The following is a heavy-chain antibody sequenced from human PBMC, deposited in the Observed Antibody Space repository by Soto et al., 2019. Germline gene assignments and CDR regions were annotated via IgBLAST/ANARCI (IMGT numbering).Heavy chain of an antibody. Sequence: ASVKVSCKASGGTFSSYTISWVRQAPGQGLEWMGRIIPILGIANYAQKFQGRVTITADKSTSTAYMELSSLRSEDTAVYYCARDVGNDFWSGYARGREVWEDMDVWGKGTTVTVSS. CDR3: ARDVGNDFWSGYARGREVWEDMDV. CDR2: IIPILGIA. J-gene: IGHJ6*03. V-gene: IGHV1-69*04. CDR1: GGTFSSYT. D-gene: IGHD3-3*01.